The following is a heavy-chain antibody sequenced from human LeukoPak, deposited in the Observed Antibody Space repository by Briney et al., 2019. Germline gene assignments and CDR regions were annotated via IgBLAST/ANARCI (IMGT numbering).Heavy chain of an antibody. D-gene: IGHD3-3*01. CDR1: GFTFSDYY. CDR3: ATSRSTIFGVVSGYFDY. CDR2: ISSSGSTI. J-gene: IGHJ4*02. V-gene: IGHV3-11*01. Sequence: GGSLRLSCAASGFTFSDYYMSWIRQAPGKGLEWVSYISSSGSTIYYADSVKGRFTISRDNAKNSLYLQMNSLRAEDTAVYYCATSRSTIFGVVSGYFDYWGQGTLVTVSS.